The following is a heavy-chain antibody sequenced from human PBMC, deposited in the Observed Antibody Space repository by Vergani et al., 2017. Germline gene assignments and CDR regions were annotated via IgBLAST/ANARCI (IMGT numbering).Heavy chain of an antibody. J-gene: IGHJ4*02. V-gene: IGHV3-74*01. CDR2: ISPDGSTK. Sequence: EVQLVESGGKVVQPGGSLRLSCAASGFIFSSYWMHWVRQVPGKGLMCVSRISPDGSTKDYADSVKGRFSIARDNAKNILYLQMNSLMGEDTAVYYCVRGTNDWTGVDYGGQGILVTVSS. CDR1: GFIFSSYW. CDR3: VRGTNDWTGVDY. D-gene: IGHD3-9*01.